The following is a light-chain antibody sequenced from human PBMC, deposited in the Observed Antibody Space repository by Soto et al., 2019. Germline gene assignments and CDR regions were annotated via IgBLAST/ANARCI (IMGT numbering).Light chain of an antibody. CDR1: HGIGSW. CDR2: GAS. CDR3: QQASGSPFT. Sequence: DIQMTQSPSSMSASVGDRVTITCRASHGIGSWLAWYQQKPGKAPKLLISGASSLQSGVPSRFSGSGSGTDFTLTISSLQPEDFATYYCQQASGSPFTFGPGTKVDIK. V-gene: IGKV1D-12*01. J-gene: IGKJ3*01.